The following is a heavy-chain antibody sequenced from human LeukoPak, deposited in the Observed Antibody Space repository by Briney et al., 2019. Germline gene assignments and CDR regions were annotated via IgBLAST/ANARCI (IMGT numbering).Heavy chain of an antibody. V-gene: IGHV3-20*04. J-gene: IGHJ6*04. CDR1: GFTFDDYG. D-gene: IGHD3-10*02. CDR3: AELGITMIGGV. Sequence: GGSLRFSCAASGFTFDDYGMSWVRQAPGKRLEWVSGINWNGGSTGYADSVKGRFTISRDNAKNSLYLQMNSLRAEDTAVYYCAELGITMIGGVWGKGTTVTISS. CDR2: INWNGGST.